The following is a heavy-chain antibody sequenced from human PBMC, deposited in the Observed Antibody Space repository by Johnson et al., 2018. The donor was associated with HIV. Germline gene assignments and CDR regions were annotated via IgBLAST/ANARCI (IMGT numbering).Heavy chain of an antibody. CDR1: GFTFSDYY. Sequence: QVQLVESGGGLVKPGGSLRLSCAASGFTFSDYYMSWIRQAPGKGLEWVSYISSSGITIYYADSVKGRFTISRDNAKDSLYLQMNSLRAEDTAAYYCTRDPFPRFYAFDLWGQGTMVTVSS. J-gene: IGHJ3*01. V-gene: IGHV3-11*04. CDR3: TRDPFPRFYAFDL. CDR2: ISSSGITI.